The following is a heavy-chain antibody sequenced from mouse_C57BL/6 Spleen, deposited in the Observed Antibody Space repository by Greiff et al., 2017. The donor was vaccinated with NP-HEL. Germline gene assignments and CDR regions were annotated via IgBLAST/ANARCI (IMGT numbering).Heavy chain of an antibody. D-gene: IGHD2-4*01. Sequence: VQLQQSGAELVRPGSSVKLSCKASGYTFTSYWMDWVKQRPGQGLEWIGNIYPSDSATHYNQKFKDKATLTVDKSSSTAYMQLSSLTSEDSAVYYCARGSDYGFAYWGQGTLVTVAA. J-gene: IGHJ3*01. V-gene: IGHV1-61*01. CDR2: IYPSDSAT. CDR1: GYTFTSYW. CDR3: ARGSDYGFAY.